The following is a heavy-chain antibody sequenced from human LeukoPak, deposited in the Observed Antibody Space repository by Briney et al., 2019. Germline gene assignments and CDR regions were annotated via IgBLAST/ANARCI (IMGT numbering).Heavy chain of an antibody. CDR2: MNPNSGKT. D-gene: IGHD3-22*01. Sequence: GASVKVSFKTSGNIFTSFDISWVRQAAGQGLEWMGWMNPNSGKTGYSQRFQGRVTMTRSTSISTAYMELSGLRSDDTAIYYCARVDYYNSSGYLYWGQGTLVTVSS. V-gene: IGHV1-8*01. CDR3: ARVDYYNSSGYLY. J-gene: IGHJ4*02. CDR1: GNIFTSFD.